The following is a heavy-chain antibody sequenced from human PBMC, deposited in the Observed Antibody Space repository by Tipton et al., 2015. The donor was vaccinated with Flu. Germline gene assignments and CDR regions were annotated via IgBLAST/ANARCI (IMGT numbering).Heavy chain of an antibody. CDR2: IYTSGIT. J-gene: IGHJ6*02. D-gene: IGHD4-11*01. CDR1: GGSFSDSY. Sequence: GLVKPSETLSLTCTVSGGSFSDSYWSWIRQPAGKGLEWIGRIYTSGITNYNPSLKSRVIMSVDTSKNQFSLNLSSVTAADTAVYYCARGGTVRNGMDVWGQGTTVTVSS. V-gene: IGHV4-4*07. CDR3: ARGGTVRNGMDV.